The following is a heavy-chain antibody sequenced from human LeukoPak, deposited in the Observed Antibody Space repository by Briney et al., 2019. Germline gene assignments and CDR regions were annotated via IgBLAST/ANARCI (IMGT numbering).Heavy chain of an antibody. D-gene: IGHD2-2*01. CDR1: GGTLSSYT. Sequence: SVKVSCKASGGTLSSYTTSWVRQAPGQGLEWMGRIIPILGTANYTQKFQGRVTITADKSTSTAYMELSSLRSEDTAVYYCARDVVVVPAAQTPTIYFDYWGQGTLVTVSS. V-gene: IGHV1-69*08. CDR2: IIPILGTA. CDR3: ARDVVVVPAAQTPTIYFDY. J-gene: IGHJ4*02.